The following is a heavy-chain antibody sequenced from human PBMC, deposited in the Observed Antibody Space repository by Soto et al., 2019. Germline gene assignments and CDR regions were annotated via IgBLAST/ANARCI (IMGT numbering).Heavy chain of an antibody. D-gene: IGHD3-10*01. V-gene: IGHV4-59*01. J-gene: IGHJ4*02. CDR3: ARVTMVRGVIIYFDY. Sequence: SETLSLTCTVSGGYISSYYWSWIRQPPGKGLEWIGYIYYSGSTNYNPSLKSRVTISVDTSKNQFSLKLSSVTAADTAVYYCARVTMVRGVIIYFDYWGQGTLVTVSS. CDR2: IYYSGST. CDR1: GGYISSYY.